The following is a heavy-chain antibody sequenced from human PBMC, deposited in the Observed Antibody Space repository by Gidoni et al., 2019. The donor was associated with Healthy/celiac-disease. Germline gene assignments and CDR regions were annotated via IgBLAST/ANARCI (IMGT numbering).Heavy chain of an antibody. CDR1: GFTFDDYA. V-gene: IGHV3-9*01. Sequence: EVQLVESGGGLVQLGRSLRLSCAASGFTFDDYAMHWVRQAPGKGLEWVSGISWNSGSIGYADSVKGRFTISRDNAKNSLYLQMNSLRAEDTALYYCAKFSNRFDYWGQGTLVTVSS. CDR2: ISWNSGSI. J-gene: IGHJ4*02. CDR3: AKFSNRFDY.